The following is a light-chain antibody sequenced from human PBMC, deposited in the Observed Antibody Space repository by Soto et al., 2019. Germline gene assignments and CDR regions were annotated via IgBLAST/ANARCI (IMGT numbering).Light chain of an antibody. Sequence: EVVLTQSPGTLSLSPGERATLSCRASQSVSNNYLAWYQQKPGQGPRLRRFGSSDRATGIPDRFSGSGSGTDFTLTISRLEPEDFAVYYCQQYGSPPPYTFGQGAKLEIK. J-gene: IGKJ2*01. V-gene: IGKV3-20*01. CDR1: QSVSNNY. CDR3: QQYGSPPPYT. CDR2: GSS.